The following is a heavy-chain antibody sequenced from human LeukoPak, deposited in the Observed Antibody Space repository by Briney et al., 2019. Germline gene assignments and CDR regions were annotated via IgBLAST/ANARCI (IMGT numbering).Heavy chain of an antibody. D-gene: IGHD1-26*01. J-gene: IGHJ3*02. V-gene: IGHV4-59*01. CDR3: AREWELRRAFDI. CDR1: GGSISSYY. Sequence: SETLSLTCTVSGGSISSYYWSWIRQPPGKGLEWIGHIYYSGSTNYNPSLKSRVTISVDTSKNQFSLKLSSVTAAATAVYYCAREWELRRAFDIGGEGTMVTVP. CDR2: IYYSGST.